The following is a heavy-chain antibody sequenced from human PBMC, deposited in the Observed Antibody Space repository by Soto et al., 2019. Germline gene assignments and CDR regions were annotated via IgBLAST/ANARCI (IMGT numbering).Heavy chain of an antibody. D-gene: IGHD3-10*01. V-gene: IGHV3-30*18. Sequence: QVQLVESGGGVVQPGKSLRLSCAGSGFTFSSYGMDWVRQAPGKGLEWVAVISYDGSNKYYADSVKDRFTISRDNSENTLYLQMSSLRADDTAVSYCAKDRMGAGVRGYFDYWGQGTLVTVSS. J-gene: IGHJ4*02. CDR2: ISYDGSNK. CDR3: AKDRMGAGVRGYFDY. CDR1: GFTFSSYG.